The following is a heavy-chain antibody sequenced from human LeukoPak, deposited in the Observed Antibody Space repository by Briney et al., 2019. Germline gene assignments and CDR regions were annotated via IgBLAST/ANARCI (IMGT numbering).Heavy chain of an antibody. Sequence: SETLSLTCTVSGGSTSSGDYYWSWIRQPPGKGLEWIGYIYYSGSTYYNPSLKSRVTISVDTSKNQFSLKLSSVTAADTAVYYCASSYYNFWSGYCKFDYWGQGTLVTVTS. J-gene: IGHJ4*02. CDR3: ASSYYNFWSGYCKFDY. CDR1: GGSTSSGDYY. CDR2: IYYSGST. V-gene: IGHV4-30-4*08. D-gene: IGHD3-3*01.